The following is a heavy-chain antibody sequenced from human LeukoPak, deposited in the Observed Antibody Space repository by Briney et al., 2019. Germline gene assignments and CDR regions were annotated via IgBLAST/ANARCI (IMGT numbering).Heavy chain of an antibody. J-gene: IGHJ4*02. Sequence: PSQTLSLTCTVSGGSISSGGYYWSWIRQPPGKGLEWIGYIYHSGSTYYNPSLKSRVTISVDRSKNQFSLKLSSVTAADTAVYYCARSDLGGATPWYFDYWGQGTLVTVSS. CDR3: ARSDLGGATPWYFDY. D-gene: IGHD1-26*01. V-gene: IGHV4-30-2*01. CDR1: GGSISSGGYY. CDR2: IYHSGST.